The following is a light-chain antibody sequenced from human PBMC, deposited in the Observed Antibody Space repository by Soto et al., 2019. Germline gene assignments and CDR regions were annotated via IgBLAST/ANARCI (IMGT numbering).Light chain of an antibody. CDR2: GAS. CDR3: QQYNNWHPMYT. V-gene: IGKV3-15*01. Sequence: EIVMTQSPATLSVSPGERATLSCRASQSVSSNLAWYQQKPGQAPRLLIYGASTRATGIPARFSGSGSGTEFTLTISSLQSADFAVYYCQQYNNWHPMYTFGQGTKLEIK. CDR1: QSVSSN. J-gene: IGKJ2*01.